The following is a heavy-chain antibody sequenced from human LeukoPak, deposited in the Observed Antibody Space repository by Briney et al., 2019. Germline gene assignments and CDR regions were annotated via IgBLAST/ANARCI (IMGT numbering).Heavy chain of an antibody. D-gene: IGHD3-10*01. CDR1: GFTFSSYA. CDR2: ISYDGSNK. V-gene: IGHV3-30-3*01. J-gene: IGHJ6*02. Sequence: GGSLRLSCAASGFTFSSYAMHWVRQAPGKGLEWVAVISYDGSNKYYADSVKGRFTISRDNSKSTLYLQMNSLRAEDTAVYYCARYYGSGSYPLNHYYYYYGMDVWGQGTTVTVSS. CDR3: ARYYGSGSYPLNHYYYYYGMDV.